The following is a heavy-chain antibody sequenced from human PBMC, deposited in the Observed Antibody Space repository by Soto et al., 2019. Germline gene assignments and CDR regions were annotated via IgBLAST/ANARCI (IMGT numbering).Heavy chain of an antibody. V-gene: IGHV3-30*18. CDR2: ISHDGNRQ. J-gene: IGHJ1*01. Sequence: GGSLRLSCEASGFSFSTVGMHWVRQAPGKGLEWVVLISHDGNRQFYAESVKGRFTVSRDNSRNTVSLQMSGLRPEDTAIYYCGKDRGYTNCFLDLWGQGTLVTVSS. CDR3: GKDRGYTNCFLDL. CDR1: GFSFSTVG. D-gene: IGHD6-25*01.